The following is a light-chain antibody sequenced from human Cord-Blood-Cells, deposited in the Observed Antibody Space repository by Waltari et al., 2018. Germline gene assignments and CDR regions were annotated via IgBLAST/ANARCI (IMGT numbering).Light chain of an antibody. V-gene: IGLV2-14*03. CDR2: DVS. J-gene: IGLJ3*02. Sequence: QSALTQPASVSGSPGQSITISCTGTSSDVGGYNYVSWYQQHPGKAPKPMIYDVSNRPSGVSKRCSDSKSGNTASLTISGLQAEDEADYYCSSYTSSSTWVFGGGTKLTVL. CDR1: SSDVGGYNY. CDR3: SSYTSSSTWV.